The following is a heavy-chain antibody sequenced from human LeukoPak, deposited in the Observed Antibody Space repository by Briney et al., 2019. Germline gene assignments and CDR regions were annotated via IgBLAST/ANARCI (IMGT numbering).Heavy chain of an antibody. CDR1: GGSFSGYY. V-gene: IGHV4-34*01. CDR3: ARVGRSDYFDY. CDR2: INHSGST. Sequence: SETLSLTCAVYGGSFSGYYWSWIRQPPGKGLEWIGEINHSGSTNYNPSLKSRVTISVDTSKNQFSLKLSSVTAADTAVYYCARVGRSDYFDYWGQGTLVTVSS. J-gene: IGHJ4*02.